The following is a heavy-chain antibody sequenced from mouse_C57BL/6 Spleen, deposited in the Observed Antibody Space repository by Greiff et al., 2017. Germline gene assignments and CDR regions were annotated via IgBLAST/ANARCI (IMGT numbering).Heavy chain of an antibody. D-gene: IGHD3-1*01. Sequence: EVKLMESGGDLVKPGGSLKLSCAASGFTFSSYGMSWVRQTPDKRLEWVPTISSGGSYTYYPDSVKGRFTISRDNAKNTLYLQMSGLKSEDTAMYYCARHGASEGFDYWGQGTSVTVSS. J-gene: IGHJ4*01. CDR3: ARHGASEGFDY. CDR1: GFTFSSYG. CDR2: ISSGGSYT. V-gene: IGHV5-6*01.